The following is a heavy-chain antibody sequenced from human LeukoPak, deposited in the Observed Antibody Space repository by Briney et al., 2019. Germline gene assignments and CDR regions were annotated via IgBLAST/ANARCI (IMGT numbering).Heavy chain of an antibody. CDR1: GYTFTSYA. J-gene: IGHJ4*02. D-gene: IGHD6-19*01. CDR3: ARATYSSGWYFDY. CDR2: INTNTGNP. V-gene: IGHV7-4-1*02. Sequence: GPVKVSCKTSGYTFTSYAMNWVRQAPGQGLEWMGWINTNTGNPTYAQGFTGRFVFSLDTSVSTAYLQISSLKAEDTAVYYRARATYSSGWYFDYWGQGTLVTVSS.